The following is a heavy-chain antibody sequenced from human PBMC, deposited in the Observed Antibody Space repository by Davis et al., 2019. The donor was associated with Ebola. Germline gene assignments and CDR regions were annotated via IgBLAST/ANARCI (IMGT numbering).Heavy chain of an antibody. Sequence: AASVKVSCKASGGTFSSYAISWVRPAPGQGLEWMGGIIPIFGTANYAKKFQGRVTITADKSTSTAYMELSSLRSEDTAVYYCARDHTYSSSWYYWFDPWGQGTLVTVSS. CDR2: IIPIFGTA. V-gene: IGHV1-69*06. J-gene: IGHJ5*02. CDR3: ARDHTYSSSWYYWFDP. CDR1: GGTFSSYA. D-gene: IGHD6-13*01.